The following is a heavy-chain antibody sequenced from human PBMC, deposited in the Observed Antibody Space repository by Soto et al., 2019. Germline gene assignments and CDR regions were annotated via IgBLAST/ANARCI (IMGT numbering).Heavy chain of an antibody. CDR1: GGSISSYY. D-gene: IGHD2-15*01. CDR2: IYYSGST. Sequence: SETLSLTCTVSGGSISSYYWSWIRQPPGKGLEWIGYIYYSGSTKYNPSLKSRVTISVDTSKNQFSLKLSSVTAADTAVYYCARDACSGGSCYSGWFDPWGQGTLVTVSS. V-gene: IGHV4-59*01. J-gene: IGHJ5*02. CDR3: ARDACSGGSCYSGWFDP.